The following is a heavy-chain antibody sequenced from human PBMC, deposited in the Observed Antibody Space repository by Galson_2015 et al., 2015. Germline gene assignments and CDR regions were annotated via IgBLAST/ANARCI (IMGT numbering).Heavy chain of an antibody. J-gene: IGHJ4*02. V-gene: IGHV3-21*01. CDR2: ISSTTTYI. Sequence: SLRLSCAASEFTFSSYYMSWVRQAPGKGLEWVSSISSTTTYIYYADSVKGRFTISRDNAKNSLYLQMNSLGAEDTAVYYCASQFLEYDYWSGYYPTIFAYGGQGTLVTVSS. CDR3: ASQFLEYDYWSGYYPTIFAY. D-gene: IGHD3-3*01. CDR1: EFTFSSYY.